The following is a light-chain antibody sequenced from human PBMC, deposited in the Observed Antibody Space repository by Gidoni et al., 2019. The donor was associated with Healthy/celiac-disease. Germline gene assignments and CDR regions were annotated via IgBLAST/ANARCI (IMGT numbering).Light chain of an antibody. CDR2: QDS. J-gene: IGLJ2*01. Sequence: SSELPQPPSMSVSPGQTASITCSGDKLGDKYACWYQQKPGQSPVLVIYQDSKRPSGIPERVSGSNSGNTATLTISGTHAMDEADYYCQAWDSSTVVFGGGTKLTVL. CDR1: KLGDKY. CDR3: QAWDSSTVV. V-gene: IGLV3-1*01.